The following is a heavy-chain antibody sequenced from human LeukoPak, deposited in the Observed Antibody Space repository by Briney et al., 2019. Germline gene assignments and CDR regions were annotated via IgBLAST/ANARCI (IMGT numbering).Heavy chain of an antibody. CDR2: IIPIFGTA. D-gene: IGHD3-10*01. J-gene: IGHJ6*03. V-gene: IGHV1-69*13. CDR1: GGTFSSYA. Sequence: SVKVSCKASGGTFSSYAISWVRQAPGQGLEWMGGIIPIFGTANYAQKFQGRVTITADESTSTAYMELSSLRSEDTAVYYCARDRGVRPTLQNYYYYMDVWGKGTTVTISS. CDR3: ARDRGVRPTLQNYYYYMDV.